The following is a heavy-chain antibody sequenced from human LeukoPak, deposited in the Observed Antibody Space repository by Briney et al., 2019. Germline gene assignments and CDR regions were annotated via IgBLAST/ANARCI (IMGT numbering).Heavy chain of an antibody. V-gene: IGHV3-23*01. CDR1: GFTFSSYA. CDR2: ISGSGGST. Sequence: GGSLRLSCAASGFTFSSYAMSWVRQAPGQGLEWVSVISGSGGSTYYADSVKGRFTISRDNSKNTLYLQINTLRAEDTAVYYCARDPAYYDSSGLTDYWGQGTLVTVSS. D-gene: IGHD3-22*01. J-gene: IGHJ4*02. CDR3: ARDPAYYDSSGLTDY.